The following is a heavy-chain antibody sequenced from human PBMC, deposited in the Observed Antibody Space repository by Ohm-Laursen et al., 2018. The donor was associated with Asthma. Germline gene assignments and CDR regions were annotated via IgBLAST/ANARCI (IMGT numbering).Heavy chain of an antibody. J-gene: IGHJ4*02. CDR3: ARDSGYSSSWYTFDY. D-gene: IGHD6-13*01. CDR1: GYTFTGYY. CDR2: INPNSGGT. V-gene: IGHV1-2*06. Sequence: ASVKVSCKASGYTFTGYYMHWVRQAPGQGLEWMGRINPNSGGTNYAQKFQGRVTMTRDTSISTAYMELSRLRSDDTAVYYCARDSGYSSSWYTFDYWGQGTLVTVSS.